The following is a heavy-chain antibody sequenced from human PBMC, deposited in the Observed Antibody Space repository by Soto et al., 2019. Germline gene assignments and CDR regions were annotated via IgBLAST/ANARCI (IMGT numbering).Heavy chain of an antibody. Sequence: ASVNVSCKVSGYTLTELSMHCVRQAPGKGLEWMGGFDPEDGIANYAQKFQGRVTITADKSTSTAYMELSSLRSEDTAVYYCARESDYFDYRGQGTLVTVSS. J-gene: IGHJ4*02. CDR2: FDPEDGIA. V-gene: IGHV1-24*01. CDR3: ARESDYFDY. CDR1: GYTLTELS.